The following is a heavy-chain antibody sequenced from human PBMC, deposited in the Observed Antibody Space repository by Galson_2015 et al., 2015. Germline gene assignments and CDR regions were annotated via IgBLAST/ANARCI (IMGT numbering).Heavy chain of an antibody. D-gene: IGHD3-3*01. CDR1: GFTFSSYA. Sequence: SLRLSCAASGFTFSSYAMNWVRQAPGKGLEWVSAIRGGGTGTYYADSAKGRFTVSRDNSKNTLFLQMNSLRAEDTAVYYCAMGRFLEWLYDGFDIWGHGAMVTVSS. CDR2: IRGGGTGT. V-gene: IGHV3-23*01. J-gene: IGHJ3*02. CDR3: AMGRFLEWLYDGFDI.